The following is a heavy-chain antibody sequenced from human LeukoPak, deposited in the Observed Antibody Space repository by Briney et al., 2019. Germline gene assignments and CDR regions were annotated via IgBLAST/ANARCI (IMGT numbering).Heavy chain of an antibody. V-gene: IGHV5-51*01. Sequence: GESLKISCKGSGYSFTSYWIGWVRQMPGKGLEWMGIIYPGDSDTRYSPSFQGQVTISADKSISTAYLQWSSLKASDTAMYYCARHPHNSYGSGEGDYWGQGTLVTVSS. CDR1: GYSFTSYW. CDR3: ARHPHNSYGSGEGDY. J-gene: IGHJ4*02. CDR2: IYPGDSDT. D-gene: IGHD3-10*01.